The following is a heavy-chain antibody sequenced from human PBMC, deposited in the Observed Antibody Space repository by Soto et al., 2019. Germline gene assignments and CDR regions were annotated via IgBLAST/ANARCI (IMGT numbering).Heavy chain of an antibody. CDR1: GFTVSSNY. CDR3: VRALDISGTQLDY. Sequence: GGSLRLSCAASGFTVSSNYMSWVRQAPGKGLEWVSVIYSGGSTYYADSVKGRFTLSRDTSKNTLYLQMNSLRAQHTAAYYCVRALDISGTQLDYGGQGTLVIVSS. J-gene: IGHJ4*02. CDR2: IYSGGST. D-gene: IGHD3-22*01. V-gene: IGHV3-53*01.